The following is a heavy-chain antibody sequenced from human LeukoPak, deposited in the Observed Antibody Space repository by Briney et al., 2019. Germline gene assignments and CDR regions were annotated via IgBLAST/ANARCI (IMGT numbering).Heavy chain of an antibody. J-gene: IGHJ4*02. D-gene: IGHD3-22*01. V-gene: IGHV3-53*01. Sequence: GGSLRLSCTVSGFTVSSNSMSWVRQAPGKGLEWVSFIYSDNTHYSDSVKGRFTISRDNSKNTLYLQMNSLRAEDTAVYYCAKARYYYDSSGCADYWGQGTLVTVSS. CDR1: GFTVSSNS. CDR3: AKARYYYDSSGCADY. CDR2: IYSDNT.